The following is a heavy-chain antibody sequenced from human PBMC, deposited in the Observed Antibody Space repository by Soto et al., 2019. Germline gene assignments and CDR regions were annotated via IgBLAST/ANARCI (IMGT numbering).Heavy chain of an antibody. CDR2: IIPIFGTA. D-gene: IGHD4-17*01. CDR3: AREIYGDYVSDYFDY. Sequence: QVQLVQSGAEVKKPGSSVKVSCKASGGTFSSYAISWVRQAPGQGLEWMGGIIPIFGTANYAQKFQGRVTITADESTSTAYIELSSMRSEDTAVYYCAREIYGDYVSDYFDYWGQGTLVTVSS. J-gene: IGHJ4*02. V-gene: IGHV1-69*01. CDR1: GGTFSSYA.